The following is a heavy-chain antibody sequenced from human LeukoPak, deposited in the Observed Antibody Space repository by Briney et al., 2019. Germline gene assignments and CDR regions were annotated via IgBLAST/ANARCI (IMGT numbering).Heavy chain of an antibody. Sequence: GGSLRLSCAASGFTFSSYAMYWVRQAPGKGLEWVSAICGSSNNTYCADSVKGRFSISRDNSNNTLFLQMNTLRAEDTAVYYCARGHSGSCYSRTDYWGQGTLVTVSS. CDR2: ICGSSNNT. J-gene: IGHJ4*02. CDR1: GFTFSSYA. D-gene: IGHD2-15*01. V-gene: IGHV3-23*01. CDR3: ARGHSGSCYSRTDY.